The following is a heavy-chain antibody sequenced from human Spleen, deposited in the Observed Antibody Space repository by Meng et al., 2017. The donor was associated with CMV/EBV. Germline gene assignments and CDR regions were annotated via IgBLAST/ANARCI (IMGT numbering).Heavy chain of an antibody. V-gene: IGHV1-18*01. J-gene: IGHJ5*02. CDR3: ARDLITMTPNWFDP. CDR2: ISGYNGKT. CDR1: GYTFTSYG. D-gene: IGHD3-22*01. Sequence: ASVKVSCKASGYTFTSYGIRWVRQAPGQGLEWMGWISGYNGKTNYAQKFQGRVTMTTDTSTSTAYMELRSLRSDDTAVYYCARDLITMTPNWFDPWGQGTLVTVSS.